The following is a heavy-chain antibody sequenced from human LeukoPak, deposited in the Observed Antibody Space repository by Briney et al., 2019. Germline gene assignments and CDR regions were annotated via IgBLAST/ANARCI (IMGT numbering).Heavy chain of an antibody. CDR2: IYTSGST. CDR1: GGSISSSSYY. D-gene: IGHD6-19*01. V-gene: IGHV4-61*02. Sequence: SETLSLTCTVSGGSISSSSYYWSWIRQPAGKGLEWIGRIYTSGSTNYNPSLKSRVTMSVDTSKNQFSLKLSSVTAADTAVYYCARDGYSSGCRALGCYYYGMDVWGQGTTVTVSS. J-gene: IGHJ6*02. CDR3: ARDGYSSGCRALGCYYYGMDV.